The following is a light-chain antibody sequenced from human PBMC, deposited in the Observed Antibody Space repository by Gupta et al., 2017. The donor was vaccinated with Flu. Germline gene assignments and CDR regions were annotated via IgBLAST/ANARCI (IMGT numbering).Light chain of an antibody. V-gene: IGKV2-28*01. CDR2: LGS. CDR1: QSLLHSNGYNY. CDR3: MQALQTPYT. Sequence: LVMTQSPLSLPVTPGEPAFISCRSGQSLLHSNGYNYLDWYLQKPGQSPQVLIYLGSNRASGVPDRFSGSGSGTDFTLKISRVEAEDVGVYYCMQALQTPYTFGQGTKLEIK. J-gene: IGKJ2*01.